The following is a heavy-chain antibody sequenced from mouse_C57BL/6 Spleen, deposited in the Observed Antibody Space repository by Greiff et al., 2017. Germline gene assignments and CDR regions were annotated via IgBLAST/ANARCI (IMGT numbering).Heavy chain of an antibody. CDR1: GYAFSSSW. Sequence: VKLMESGPELVKPGASVKISCKASGYAFSSSWMNWVKQRPGKGLEWIGRIYPGDGDTNYNGKFKGKATLTADKSSSTAYMQLSSLTSEDAAVYFCAGDYYYYAMDYWGQGTSVTVSA. D-gene: IGHD2-4*01. CDR2: IYPGDGDT. CDR3: AGDYYYYAMDY. V-gene: IGHV1-82*01. J-gene: IGHJ4*01.